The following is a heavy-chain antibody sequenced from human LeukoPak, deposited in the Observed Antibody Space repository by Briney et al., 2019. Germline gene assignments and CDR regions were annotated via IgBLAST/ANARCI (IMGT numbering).Heavy chain of an antibody. CDR2: INPNSGGT. V-gene: IGHV1-2*04. CDR1: GYTFTAYY. CDR3: ARSVGPSHFDS. J-gene: IGHJ4*02. Sequence: ASVKVSCKASGYTFTAYYIHWVRQALGQGLEWIGWINPNSGGTNYAQKLQGWVTMTRDTSISTAYMELSRLRSDDTAMYYCARSVGPSHFDSWGQGTLVTVSS. D-gene: IGHD1-26*01.